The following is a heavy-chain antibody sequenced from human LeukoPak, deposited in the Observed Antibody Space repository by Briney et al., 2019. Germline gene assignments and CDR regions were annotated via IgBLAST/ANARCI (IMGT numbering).Heavy chain of an antibody. D-gene: IGHD5-18*01. Sequence: SETLSLTCTVSGGSINSFYWRWLRQPPGKGLEWIGYIYYSGSTNYNPSLKRRLTISVLTSKDQFSLKLSSVTAADTAVYYRATLGQSRGYSYGQVDYWGQGSLVTVSS. CDR1: GGSINSFY. V-gene: IGHV4-59*08. J-gene: IGHJ4*02. CDR3: ATLGQSRGYSYGQVDY. CDR2: IYYSGST.